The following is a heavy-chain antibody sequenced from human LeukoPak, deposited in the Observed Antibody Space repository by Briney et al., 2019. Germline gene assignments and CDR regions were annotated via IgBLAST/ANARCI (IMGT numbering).Heavy chain of an antibody. CDR3: ARDTYYYDSSGYYSSYYFDY. Sequence: SVKVSCKASGGTFSSYAISWVRQAPGQGLEWMGGIIPIFGTANYAQKFQGRVTITADESTSTAYMELSSLRSEDTAVYYCARDTYYYDSSGYYSSYYFDYWGQGTLVTVSS. D-gene: IGHD3-22*01. V-gene: IGHV1-69*13. CDR2: IIPIFGTA. J-gene: IGHJ4*02. CDR1: GGTFSSYA.